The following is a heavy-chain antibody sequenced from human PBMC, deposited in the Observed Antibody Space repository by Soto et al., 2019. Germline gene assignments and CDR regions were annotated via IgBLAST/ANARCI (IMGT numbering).Heavy chain of an antibody. CDR3: AREAVLSTENYLDY. J-gene: IGHJ4*02. V-gene: IGHV1-18*01. CDR2: ISGYDGNT. Sequence: QVRLVQSGAEVKKPGASVQVSCKASGYTFIRYGLTWVRQSPGPGLEWMGWISGYDGNTSYALRLQGRVTLTMDTSSSTAYMELRSLTSDRAAVYYCAREAVLSTENYLDYWGQGTLVIVSS. CDR1: GYTFIRYG.